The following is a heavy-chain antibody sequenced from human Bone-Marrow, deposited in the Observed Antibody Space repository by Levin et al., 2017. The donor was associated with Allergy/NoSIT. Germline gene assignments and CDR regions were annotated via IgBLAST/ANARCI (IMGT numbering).Heavy chain of an antibody. CDR1: GFTFSSYG. CDR2: ISYDGSNK. Sequence: GESLKISCAASGFTFSSYGMHWVRQAPGKGLEWVAVISYDGSNKYYADSVKGRFTISRDNSKNTLYLQMNSLRAEDTAVYYCAKEGSGSYSGSFDYWGQGTLVTVSS. CDR3: AKEGSGSYSGSFDY. V-gene: IGHV3-30*18. D-gene: IGHD1-26*01. J-gene: IGHJ4*02.